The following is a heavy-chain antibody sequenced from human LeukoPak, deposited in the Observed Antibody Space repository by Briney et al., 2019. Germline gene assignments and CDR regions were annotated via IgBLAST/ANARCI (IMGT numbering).Heavy chain of an antibody. CDR2: IYYSGST. D-gene: IGHD6-19*01. CDR3: ARAVAGTHYYYGMDV. J-gene: IGHJ6*02. V-gene: IGHV4-59*01. Sequence: SETLSLTCTVSGGSISSYYWSWIRQPPGKGLEWIGYIYYSGSTNYNPSLKSRVTISVDTSKNQFSLKLSSVPAADTAVYYCARAVAGTHYYYGMDVWGQGTTVTVSS. CDR1: GGSISSYY.